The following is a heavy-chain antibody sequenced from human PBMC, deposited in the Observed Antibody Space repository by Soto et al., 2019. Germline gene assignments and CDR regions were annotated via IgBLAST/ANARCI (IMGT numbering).Heavy chain of an antibody. CDR3: ARGLVGATHYFDY. CDR1: GFTFSSYS. CDR2: ISSSSSYI. J-gene: IGHJ4*02. D-gene: IGHD1-26*01. V-gene: IGHV3-21*01. Sequence: PGGSLRLSCAASGFTFSSYSMNWVRQAPGKGLEWVSSISSSSSYIYYADSVKGRFTISRDNAKNSLYLQMNSLRAEDTAVYYCARGLVGATHYFDYWGQGTLVTVSS.